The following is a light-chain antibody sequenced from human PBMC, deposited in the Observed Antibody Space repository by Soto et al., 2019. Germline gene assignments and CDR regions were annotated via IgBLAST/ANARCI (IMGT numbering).Light chain of an antibody. CDR2: GIS. V-gene: IGLV1-40*01. CDR3: SSYTSSSTRV. Sequence: QSVLTQPPSVSGAPGQRVTISCTGSRSNIGAGYDVHWYQQLPGTAPKLLIYGISNRPSGVPDRFSGSKSGTTASLAISGLQAEDEADYYCSSYTSSSTRVFGTGTKVTVL. CDR1: RSNIGAGYD. J-gene: IGLJ1*01.